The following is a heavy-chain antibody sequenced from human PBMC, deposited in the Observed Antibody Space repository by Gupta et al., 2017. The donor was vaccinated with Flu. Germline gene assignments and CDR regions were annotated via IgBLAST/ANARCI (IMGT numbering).Heavy chain of an antibody. D-gene: IGHD1-1*01. CDR3: AKKMPGTTFESADY. CDR1: GFAFSTYG. V-gene: IGHV3-30*18. Sequence: QVQLVESGGGVVQPGRSLRLSCAASGFAFSTYGMHWVRQAPGKGLEWVAVISFDGSNIYYADSVKGRFTISRDNSKNTLYLQMNSLRAEDTAVYYCAKKMPGTTFESADYWGQGTLVTVSS. J-gene: IGHJ4*02. CDR2: ISFDGSNI.